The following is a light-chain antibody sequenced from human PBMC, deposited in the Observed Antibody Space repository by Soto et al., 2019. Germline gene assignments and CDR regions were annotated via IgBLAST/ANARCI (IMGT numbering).Light chain of an antibody. J-gene: IGKJ1*01. Sequence: EVVLTQSPATLSLSPGERATLSCRASQSVSSYLAWYQQKPGQAPRLLIYDASNRATGIPARFSGSGSGTDFTLTFSSLEPKVFAFFYCQKCSNGPRPFGKGTKGDIK. CDR3: QKCSNGPRP. V-gene: IGKV3-11*01. CDR1: QSVSSY. CDR2: DAS.